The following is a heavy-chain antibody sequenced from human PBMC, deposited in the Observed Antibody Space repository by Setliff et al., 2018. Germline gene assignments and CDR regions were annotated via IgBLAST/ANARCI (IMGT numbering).Heavy chain of an antibody. Sequence: GASVKVSCKASGYTFTNYAINWVRQAPGQGLEWMGWISPYNGVTNYAQRFQGRVTMTTDTSTSAAYMELRSLRSDDTAVYYCAISSLSICSGGSCPNAFDIWGQGTMVTVSS. CDR2: ISPYNGVT. V-gene: IGHV1-18*01. CDR1: GYTFTNYA. D-gene: IGHD2-15*01. J-gene: IGHJ3*02. CDR3: AISSLSICSGGSCPNAFDI.